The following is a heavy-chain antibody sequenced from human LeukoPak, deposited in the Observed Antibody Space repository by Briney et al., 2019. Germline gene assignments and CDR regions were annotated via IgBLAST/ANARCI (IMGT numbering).Heavy chain of an antibody. Sequence: SETLSLTCTVSGDSLSSGVYHWSWIRQPPGKGFEWIGYIYYSGSTYYNPSLKSRVTISVDTSKNQFFLKLTSVTAADTAVYYCAREYCGGGRCYAPDYWGQGTLVTDS. CDR3: AREYCGGGRCYAPDY. D-gene: IGHD2-15*01. V-gene: IGHV4-30-4*01. CDR1: GDSLSSGVYH. J-gene: IGHJ4*02. CDR2: IYYSGST.